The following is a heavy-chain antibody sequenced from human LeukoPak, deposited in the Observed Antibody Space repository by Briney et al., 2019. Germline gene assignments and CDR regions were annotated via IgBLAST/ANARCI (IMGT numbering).Heavy chain of an antibody. CDR2: IYSSGST. D-gene: IGHD2-15*01. V-gene: IGHV3-66*02. CDR1: GFTVSSNY. J-gene: IGHJ4*02. Sequence: GGSLRLSCVASGFTVSSNYMSWVRQAPGKGLEWVSVIYSSGSTYYADSVKGRFTISRDNSKNTLYLQMNSLGAEDTAVYYCARSTCSGGTCHGEGFDYWGQGTLVTVSS. CDR3: ARSTCSGGTCHGEGFDY.